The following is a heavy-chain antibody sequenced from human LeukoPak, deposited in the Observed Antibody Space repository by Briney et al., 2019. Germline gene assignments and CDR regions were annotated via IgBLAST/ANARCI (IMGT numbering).Heavy chain of an antibody. CDR3: AKAELGVDTFFDY. V-gene: IGHV3-21*04. Sequence: GGSLRLSCSASRFTFSTYTMNWVRQAPGRGLEWISSIDLSSTYIYYADSVKGRFTISRDNAQNSLYLQLNSLRAEDTAFYYCAKAELGVDTFFDYWGQGTLVTVSS. J-gene: IGHJ4*02. CDR2: IDLSSTYI. D-gene: IGHD3-3*01. CDR1: RFTFSTYT.